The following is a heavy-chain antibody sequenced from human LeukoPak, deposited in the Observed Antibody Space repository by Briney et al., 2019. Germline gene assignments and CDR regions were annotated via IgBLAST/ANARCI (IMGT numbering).Heavy chain of an antibody. J-gene: IGHJ6*03. V-gene: IGHV1-18*01. D-gene: IGHD3-9*01. CDR3: ARDGLRYFDWLFSSEGDYYMDV. CDR2: ISTYNGNT. CDR1: GYTFTTYG. Sequence: ASVKVSCKASGYTFTTYGISWVRQAPGQGLEWMGWISTYNGNTKNAQKLQARVAMTTDTSTSTAYMELRSLRSDDTAVYYCARDGLRYFDWLFSSEGDYYMDVWGKGTTVTVSS.